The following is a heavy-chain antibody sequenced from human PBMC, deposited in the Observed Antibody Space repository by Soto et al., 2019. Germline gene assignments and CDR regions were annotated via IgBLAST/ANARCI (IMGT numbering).Heavy chain of an antibody. CDR1: GFTFSSYA. CDR2: ISGSRGST. Sequence: GGSLRLSCAASGFTFSSYAMSWVRQAPGKGLEWVSAISGSRGSTYYADSVKGRFTISRDTSKNTLYLQMNRLRAEDTAVYYCAKDLRDSSGYYYYIDYWGQGTLVTVSS. V-gene: IGHV3-23*01. D-gene: IGHD3-22*01. CDR3: AKDLRDSSGYYYYIDY. J-gene: IGHJ4*02.